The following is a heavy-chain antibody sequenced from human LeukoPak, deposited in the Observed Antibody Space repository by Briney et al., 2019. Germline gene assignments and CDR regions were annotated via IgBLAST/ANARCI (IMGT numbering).Heavy chain of an antibody. CDR3: ARRPRYNWTDDGGFDY. J-gene: IGHJ4*02. V-gene: IGHV1-46*01. Sequence: ASVKVSCKASGYTFTSYHMHWVRQAPGQGLEWMGIINFSGGSTSYAQRFQGRVTMTRDTSTSTVYMELSSLRSEDTAVYYCARRPRYNWTDDGGFDYWGQGTLVTVSS. CDR2: INFSGGST. CDR1: GYTFTSYH. D-gene: IGHD1-20*01.